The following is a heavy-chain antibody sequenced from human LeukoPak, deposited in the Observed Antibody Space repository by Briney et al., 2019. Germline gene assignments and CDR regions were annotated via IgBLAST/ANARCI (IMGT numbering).Heavy chain of an antibody. CDR1: GGSFSGSY. Sequence: SETLSLTCAVYGGSFSGSYWTWIRQPPGKGLNWIGEINHSGSANYNPSLKSRVTISVDTSRNQFSLKLSSVTAADTAVYYCAREELRGPRAYCSSTSCFRGYFDYWGQGTLVTVSS. CDR3: AREELRGPRAYCSSTSCFRGYFDY. D-gene: IGHD2-2*01. V-gene: IGHV4-34*01. CDR2: INHSGSA. J-gene: IGHJ4*02.